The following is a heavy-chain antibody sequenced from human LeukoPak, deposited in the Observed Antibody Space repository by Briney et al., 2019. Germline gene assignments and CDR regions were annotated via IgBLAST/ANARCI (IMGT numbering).Heavy chain of an antibody. CDR2: ISSSSSYI. CDR1: GFTFSNYN. D-gene: IGHD3-10*01. CDR3: ARESYYYGSGSPYYFDY. V-gene: IGHV3-21*01. J-gene: IGHJ4*02. Sequence: GGSLRLSCAASGFTFSNYNMKWVRQAPGKGLEWVSSISSSSSYIYYADSVKGRFTISRDNSKNTLYLQMNSLRAEDTAVYYCARESYYYGSGSPYYFDYWGQGTLVTVSS.